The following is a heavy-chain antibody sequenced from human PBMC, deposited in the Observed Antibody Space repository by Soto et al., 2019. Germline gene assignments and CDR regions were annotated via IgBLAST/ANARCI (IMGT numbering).Heavy chain of an antibody. Sequence: GESLKISCKGSGYSFTSYWIGWVRQMPGKGLEWMGIIYPGDSDTRYSPSFQGQVTISADKSISTAYLQWSSLKASDTAMYYCTLTGVVPAAMPDGDAFDIWGQGTMVTVSS. CDR2: IYPGDSDT. D-gene: IGHD2-2*01. V-gene: IGHV5-51*01. J-gene: IGHJ3*02. CDR3: TLTGVVPAAMPDGDAFDI. CDR1: GYSFTSYW.